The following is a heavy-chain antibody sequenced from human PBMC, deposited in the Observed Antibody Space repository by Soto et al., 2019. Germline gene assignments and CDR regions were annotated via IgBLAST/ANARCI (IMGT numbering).Heavy chain of an antibody. CDR3: ARDKRDLRFLEWSYYFDF. V-gene: IGHV3-30-3*01. CDR1: GFTFSSYA. J-gene: IGHJ4*02. CDR2: ISYDGNNK. D-gene: IGHD3-3*01. Sequence: PGGSLRLSCAASGFTFSSYAMHWVRQAPGKGLEWVAVISYDGNNKYYADSVKGRFTISRDNSKNTLYLQMNSLRAEDTAVYYCARDKRDLRFLEWSYYFDFWGQGTLVTVSS.